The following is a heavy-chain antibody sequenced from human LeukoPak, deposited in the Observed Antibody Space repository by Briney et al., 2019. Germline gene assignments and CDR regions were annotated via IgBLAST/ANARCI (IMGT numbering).Heavy chain of an antibody. V-gene: IGHV4-4*07. J-gene: IGHJ4*02. D-gene: IGHD4-11*01. Sequence: SDTLSLTCTVSGGSINSCYWSWVRQPAGKGLEWIGRIYTTGSTNYNPSLKSRVTMSIDTSKNQFSLNLNSVTVADTAIYYCARQGYTASNFSQDYWGQGTLVTAPS. CDR1: GGSINSCY. CDR2: IYTTGST. CDR3: ARQGYTASNFSQDY.